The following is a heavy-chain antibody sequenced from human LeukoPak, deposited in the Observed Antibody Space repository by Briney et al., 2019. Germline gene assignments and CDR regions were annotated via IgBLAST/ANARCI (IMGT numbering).Heavy chain of an antibody. V-gene: IGHV3-21*04. CDR3: ARDYPIMITFGGVIANDY. CDR2: ISSSSSYI. CDR1: GFTFSSYS. D-gene: IGHD3-16*02. Sequence: GGSLRLSCAASGFTFSSYSMNWVRQAPGKGLEWVSSISSSSSYIYYADSVKGRFTIPRDNAKNSLYLQMNSLRAEDTAVYYCARDYPIMITFGGVIANDYWGQGTLVTVSS. J-gene: IGHJ4*02.